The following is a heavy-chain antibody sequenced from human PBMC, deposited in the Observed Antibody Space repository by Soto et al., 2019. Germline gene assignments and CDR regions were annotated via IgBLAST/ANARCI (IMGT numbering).Heavy chain of an antibody. Sequence: PGGSLRLSCAASGFTFSSYSMNWVRQAPGKGLEWVSSISSSSSYIYYADSVKGRFTISRDNAKNSLYLQMNSLRAEDTAVYYCARAHWAVAGTYFDYWGQGTLVTVSS. CDR1: GFTFSSYS. J-gene: IGHJ4*02. CDR3: ARAHWAVAGTYFDY. CDR2: ISSSSSYI. D-gene: IGHD6-19*01. V-gene: IGHV3-21*01.